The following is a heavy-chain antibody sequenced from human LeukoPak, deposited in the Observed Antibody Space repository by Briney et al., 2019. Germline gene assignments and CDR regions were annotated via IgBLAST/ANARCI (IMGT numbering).Heavy chain of an antibody. D-gene: IGHD2-2*01. CDR3: ARRSSTLFDP. V-gene: IGHV4-59*01. CDR2: IYYSGST. Sequence: SETLSLTSTVSGGSISSYYWSWIRQPPGKGLEWIGYIYYSGSTNYNPSLKSRVTISVDTSKNQFSLKLSSVTAADTAVYYCARRSSTLFDPWGQGTLVTVSS. CDR1: GGSISSYY. J-gene: IGHJ5*02.